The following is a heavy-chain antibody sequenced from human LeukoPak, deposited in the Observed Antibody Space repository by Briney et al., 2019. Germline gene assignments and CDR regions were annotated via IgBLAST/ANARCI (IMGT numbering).Heavy chain of an antibody. Sequence: GESLKISCKGSGYSFTSYWIGWVRQMPGKGLEWMGIIYPGDSDTRYSPSFQGQVTISADKSISTAYLQWSSLKASDTAIYYCARQRHGGSYYKVDYYYYMDVWGKGTTVTVSS. CDR1: GYSFTSYW. CDR2: IYPGDSDT. CDR3: ARQRHGGSYYKVDYYYYMDV. J-gene: IGHJ6*03. V-gene: IGHV5-51*01. D-gene: IGHD1-26*01.